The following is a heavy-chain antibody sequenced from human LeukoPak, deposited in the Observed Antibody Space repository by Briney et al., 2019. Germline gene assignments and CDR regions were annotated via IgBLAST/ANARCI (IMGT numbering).Heavy chain of an antibody. CDR3: AKIGGNVVY. CDR2: IYSAGST. Sequence: GGSLRLSCAGSGFPFSSHGMNWVRQAPGKGLEWVSLIYSAGSTYYADSVKGRFTISRDNSKNTLYLQMNSLRAENTAVYYCAKIGGNVVYWGQGTLVTASS. V-gene: IGHV3-23*03. D-gene: IGHD4-23*01. J-gene: IGHJ4*02. CDR1: GFPFSSHG.